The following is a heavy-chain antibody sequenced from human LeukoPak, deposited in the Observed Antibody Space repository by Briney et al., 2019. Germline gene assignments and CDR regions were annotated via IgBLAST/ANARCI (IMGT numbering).Heavy chain of an antibody. J-gene: IGHJ6*02. CDR3: ASSWYHYHYGMDV. V-gene: IGHV3-7*01. CDR2: IKQDGSEK. CDR1: GFTFSTYW. Sequence: QPGGSLRLSCAASGFTFSTYWMSWVRQTPGKGLEWVANIKQDGSEKYYVDSVKGRFTISRDNAKNSLYLQMNSLRAEDTAVYCCASSWYHYHYGMDVWGQGTTVTVSS.